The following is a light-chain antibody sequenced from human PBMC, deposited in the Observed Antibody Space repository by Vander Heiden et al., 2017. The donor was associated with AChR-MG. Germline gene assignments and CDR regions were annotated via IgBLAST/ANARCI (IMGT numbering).Light chain of an antibody. CDR1: QSVSNH. J-gene: IGKJ2*01. CDR2: AAS. CDR3: QQSYSSPHT. V-gene: IGKV1-39*01. Sequence: DTQMTQSPSSLSASVGDRLTITCRASQSVSNHLNWYQQKAGKAPKLLIYAASTLQSGVPSRFSGSGSGTDFTLTISSLQPEDFATYYCQQSYSSPHTFGQGTKLQIK.